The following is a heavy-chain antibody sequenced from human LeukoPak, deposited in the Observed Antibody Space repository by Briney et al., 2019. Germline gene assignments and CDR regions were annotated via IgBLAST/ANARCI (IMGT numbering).Heavy chain of an antibody. D-gene: IGHD2-15*01. CDR3: AKSRFSCIGNNCYSPDY. V-gene: IGHV3-30*18. Sequence: GRSLRLSCAASGLPFSSHGMHGVREAPGKGLEWVALMSYDGSNAHYADSVKGRFTISRDNSKNTLYLQVNSLRPEDTAVYYCAKSRFSCIGNNCYSPDYWGQGTLVTVSS. CDR1: GLPFSSHG. J-gene: IGHJ4*02. CDR2: MSYDGSNA.